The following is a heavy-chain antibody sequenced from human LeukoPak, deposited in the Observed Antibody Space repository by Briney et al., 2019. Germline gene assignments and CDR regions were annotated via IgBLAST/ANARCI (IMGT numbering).Heavy chain of an antibody. Sequence: SETLSLTCTVSGGSISSYYWSWIRQPPRKGLEWIGYIHYTGSTNYNPSLKSRVTISVDTSKNQFSLKLSSVTAAATAVYYCARVEGGYGSGRRKYYYYYMDVWGKGTTVTISS. CDR3: ARVEGGYGSGRRKYYYYYMDV. D-gene: IGHD3-10*01. CDR2: IHYTGST. V-gene: IGHV4-59*01. J-gene: IGHJ6*03. CDR1: GGSISSYY.